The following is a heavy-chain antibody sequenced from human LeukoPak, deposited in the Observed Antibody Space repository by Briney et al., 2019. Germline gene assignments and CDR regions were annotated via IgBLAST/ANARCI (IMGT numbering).Heavy chain of an antibody. Sequence: SETLSLTCAVYGGSFSGYYWSWIRQPPGKGLEWIGEINHSGSTNYNPYLKSRVTISVDTSKNQFSLKLSSVTAADTAVYYCAREGRYYDSSGYQSDQVFDYWGQGTLVTVSS. CDR2: INHSGST. V-gene: IGHV4-34*01. J-gene: IGHJ4*02. CDR3: AREGRYYDSSGYQSDQVFDY. CDR1: GGSFSGYY. D-gene: IGHD3-22*01.